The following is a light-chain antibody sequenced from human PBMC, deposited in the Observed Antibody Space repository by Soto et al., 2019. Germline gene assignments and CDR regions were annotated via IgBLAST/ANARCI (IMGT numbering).Light chain of an antibody. Sequence: DIQMTQSPSSLSASVGDRVTITCQASHDITSYLNWYQHKPGKAPKLLIYDAYILEAGVPSRFSASGSGTDFTFTISRLPPEDVAPYYCQKCDYLPIFGPGTTVDFK. CDR3: QKCDYLPI. V-gene: IGKV1-33*01. CDR2: DAY. J-gene: IGKJ3*01. CDR1: HDITSY.